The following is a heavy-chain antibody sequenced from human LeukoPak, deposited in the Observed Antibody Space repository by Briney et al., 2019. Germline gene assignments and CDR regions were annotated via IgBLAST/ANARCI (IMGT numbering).Heavy chain of an antibody. CDR1: GFTFNYAW. V-gene: IGHV3-15*04. CDR3: TTDEDWNYARKDV. D-gene: IGHD1-7*01. CDR2: TVSEIDGGTT. J-gene: IGHJ6*02. Sequence: GGSLRLSCAASGFTFNYAWMSWVRQVPGKGLEWVGQTVSEIDGGTTDYATPVKGSFTISRDDSKSTLYLQMNSLKIEDTAVYYCTTDEDWNYARKDVWGQGATVIVSS.